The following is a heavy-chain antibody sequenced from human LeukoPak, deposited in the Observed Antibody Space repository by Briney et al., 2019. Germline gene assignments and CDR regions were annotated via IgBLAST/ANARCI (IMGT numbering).Heavy chain of an antibody. Sequence: GESLKISCKGSGYSFTSYWIGWVRQMPGKGLEWMGIIYPGDSDTRYSPSFQGQVTISADKSISTAYLQWSSLKASDTAMYYCARLFDGSGRYDAFDIWGQGTMVTVSS. J-gene: IGHJ3*02. CDR3: ARLFDGSGRYDAFDI. CDR1: GYSFTSYW. D-gene: IGHD3-10*01. CDR2: IYPGDSDT. V-gene: IGHV5-51*01.